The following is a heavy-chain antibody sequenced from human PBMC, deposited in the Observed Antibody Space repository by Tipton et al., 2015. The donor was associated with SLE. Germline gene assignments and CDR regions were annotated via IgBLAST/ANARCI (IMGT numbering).Heavy chain of an antibody. D-gene: IGHD1-7*01. CDR1: GGSISSHY. J-gene: IGHJ6*02. V-gene: IGHV4-59*11. Sequence: TLSFTCTVSGGSISSHYWSWIRQPPGKGLEWIGSIYYSGSTYYNPSLKSRVTISVDTSKNQFSLKLSSVTAADTAVYYCARLELQNYHYGMDVWGQGTTVTVSS. CDR3: ARLELQNYHYGMDV. CDR2: IYYSGST.